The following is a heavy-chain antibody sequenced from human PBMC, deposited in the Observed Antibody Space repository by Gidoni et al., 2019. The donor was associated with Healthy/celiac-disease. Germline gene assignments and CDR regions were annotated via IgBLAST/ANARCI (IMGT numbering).Heavy chain of an antibody. CDR3: ARGGGLMVPLPDY. CDR1: GGSISSYN. CDR2: IYYSGST. J-gene: IGHJ4*02. V-gene: IGHV4-59*01. D-gene: IGHD2-15*01. Sequence: QVQLQESGPGLVKPSETLSLTCPVPGGSISSYNWSWIRQPPGKGLEWIGYIYYSGSTNYNPSLKSRVTISVDTSKNQFSLKLSSVTAADTAVYYCARGGGLMVPLPDYWGQGTLVTVSS.